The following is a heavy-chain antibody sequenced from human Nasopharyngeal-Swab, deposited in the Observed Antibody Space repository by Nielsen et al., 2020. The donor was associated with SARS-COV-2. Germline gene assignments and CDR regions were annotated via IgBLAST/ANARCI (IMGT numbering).Heavy chain of an antibody. V-gene: IGHV3-33*01. Sequence: GESLTISCAASGFTFSSYGMHWVRQAPGKGLEWVAVIWYDGSNKYYADSVKGRFTISRDNSKNTLYLQMNSLRAEDTAVYYCARDSPGTDSSGYDDAFDIWGQGTMVTVSS. CDR1: GFTFSSYG. CDR3: ARDSPGTDSSGYDDAFDI. CDR2: IWYDGSNK. J-gene: IGHJ3*02. D-gene: IGHD3-22*01.